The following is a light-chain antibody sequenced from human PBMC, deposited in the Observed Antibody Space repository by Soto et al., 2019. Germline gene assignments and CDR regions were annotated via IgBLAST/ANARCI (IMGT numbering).Light chain of an antibody. CDR3: QQYSSWLRS. J-gene: IGKJ4*01. CDR1: QTVTN. CDR2: HAS. Sequence: EVVLTQSPATLSLSPAEGASLSCRASQTVTNLAWYQHKPGQAPRLLIYHASTRATGIPARFSGSGSGTDFTLSISSLEPEDFAIYYCQQYSSWLRSFGGGTKVEIK. V-gene: IGKV3-11*01.